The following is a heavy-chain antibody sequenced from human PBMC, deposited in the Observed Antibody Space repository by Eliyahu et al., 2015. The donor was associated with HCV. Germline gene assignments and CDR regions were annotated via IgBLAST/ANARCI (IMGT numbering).Heavy chain of an antibody. Sequence: GKGLEWIGYIYYSGSTYYNPSLKSRVTISVDTSKNQFSLKLSSVTAADTAVYYCARAGHAIFGVVPWGQGTPGHRLL. CDR2: IYYSGST. D-gene: IGHD3-3*01. J-gene: IGHJ4*02. CDR3: ARAGHAIFGVVP. V-gene: IGHV4-31*02.